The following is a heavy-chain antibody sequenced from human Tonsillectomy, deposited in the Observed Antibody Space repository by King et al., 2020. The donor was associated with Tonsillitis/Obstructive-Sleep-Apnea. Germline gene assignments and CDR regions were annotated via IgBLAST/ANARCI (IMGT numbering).Heavy chain of an antibody. D-gene: IGHD2-2*01. V-gene: IGHV4-4*02. CDR1: GGSISSSNW. CDR3: ARGYCSSPSCHGDDAFDI. CDR2: IYHSGGT. Sequence: QLQESGPGLVKPSGTLSLTCAVSGGSISSSNWWSWVRQPPGKGLEWIGKIYHSGGTDYNPSLTSRVTISVDKSKNHFSLRLSSVTAADTAVYYCARGYCSSPSCHGDDAFDIWGQGIMVTVSS. J-gene: IGHJ3*02.